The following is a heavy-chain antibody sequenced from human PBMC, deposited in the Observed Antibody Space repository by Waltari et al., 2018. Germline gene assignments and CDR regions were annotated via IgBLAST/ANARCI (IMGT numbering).Heavy chain of an antibody. CDR1: GYTFTGYY. Sequence: QVQLVQSGAEVKKPGASVKVSCKASGYTFTGYYMHWVRQATGQGLEWMGWINPNSGGTNYEQKFQGRVTMTRDTSISTAYMELSRLRSDDTAVYYCARDTRDYDFWSGYYTGMGPFDYWGQGTLVTVSS. CDR3: ARDTRDYDFWSGYYTGMGPFDY. V-gene: IGHV1-2*02. D-gene: IGHD3-3*01. J-gene: IGHJ4*02. CDR2: INPNSGGT.